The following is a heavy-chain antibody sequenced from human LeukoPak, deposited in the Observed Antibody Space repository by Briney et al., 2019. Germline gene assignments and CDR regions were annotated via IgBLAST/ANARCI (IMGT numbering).Heavy chain of an antibody. CDR1: AGSISSISYY. V-gene: IGHV4-39*01. J-gene: IGHJ4*02. Sequence: SETLSLTCTVSAGSISSISYYWGWIRHPPGKGLEWIQIIHYSRSTYYNPSLKSRVPISVETSKNQFSLKVSPVTAADTAVYYCARFKGDGSGYYYDYWGQGTLVTVSS. CDR3: ARFKGDGSGYYYDY. CDR2: IHYSRST. D-gene: IGHD3-22*01.